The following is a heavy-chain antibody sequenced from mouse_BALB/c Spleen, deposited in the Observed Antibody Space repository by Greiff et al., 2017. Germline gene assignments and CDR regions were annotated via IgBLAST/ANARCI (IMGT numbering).Heavy chain of an antibody. V-gene: IGHV1-7*01. D-gene: IGHD2-4*01. CDR1: GYTFTSYW. CDR2: INPSTGYT. CDR3: ARSGPIYYDFAY. J-gene: IGHJ3*01. Sequence: QVQLQQSGAELAKPGASVKMSCKASGYTFTSYWMHWVKQRPGQGLEWIGYINPSTGYTEYNQKFKDKATLTADKSSSTAYMQLSSLTSEDSAVYYCARSGPIYYDFAYWGQGTLVTVSA.